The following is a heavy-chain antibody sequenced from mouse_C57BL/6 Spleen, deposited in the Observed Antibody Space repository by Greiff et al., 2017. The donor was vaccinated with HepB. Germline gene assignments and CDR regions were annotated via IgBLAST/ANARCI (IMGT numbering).Heavy chain of an antibody. Sequence: VQLKESGPGMVKPSQSLSLTCTVTGYSITSGYDWHWIRHFPGNKLEWMGYISYSGSTNYNPSLKSRISITHDTSKNHFFLKLNSVTTEDTATYYCARGGTDPFAYWGQGTLVTVSA. CDR3: ARGGTDPFAY. V-gene: IGHV3-1*01. CDR2: ISYSGST. J-gene: IGHJ3*01. CDR1: GYSITSGYD.